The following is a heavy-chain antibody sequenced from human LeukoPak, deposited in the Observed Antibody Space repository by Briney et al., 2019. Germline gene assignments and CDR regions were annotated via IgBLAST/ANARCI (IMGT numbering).Heavy chain of an antibody. Sequence: GRSLRLSCAASGFTFSSHGMHWVRQAPGKGLEWVAVISYDGSNKYYADSVKGRFTISRDNSKNTLYLQMNSLRAEDTAVYYCAKIVGVVVAAKSLDAFDIWGQGTMVTVSS. CDR3: AKIVGVVVAAKSLDAFDI. CDR1: GFTFSSHG. D-gene: IGHD2-15*01. CDR2: ISYDGSNK. J-gene: IGHJ3*02. V-gene: IGHV3-30*18.